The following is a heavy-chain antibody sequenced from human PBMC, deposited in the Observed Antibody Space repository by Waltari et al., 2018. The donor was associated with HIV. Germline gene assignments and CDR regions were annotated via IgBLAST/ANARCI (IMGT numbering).Heavy chain of an antibody. CDR1: TFWVSEYW. CDR3: ARGDQWGLFMDSYYGLDV. CDR2: IKQDATKK. Sequence: EALLVQSGGGVVRPGGFLRLSCVGPTFWVSEYWMAWVRQASGKGLEWVANIKQDATKKNYADSVKGRFSVSRDNGKYSVFLEMNRLRVQDTAVYFCARGDQWGLFMDSYYGLDVWGRGTTVIVSS. J-gene: IGHJ6*02. D-gene: IGHD1-26*01. V-gene: IGHV3-7*01.